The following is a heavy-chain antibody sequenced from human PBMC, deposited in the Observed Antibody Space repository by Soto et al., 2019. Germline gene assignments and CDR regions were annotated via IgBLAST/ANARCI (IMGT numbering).Heavy chain of an antibody. CDR2: ISSSSSYI. D-gene: IGHD5-18*01. CDR3: ARDQVDTAMVRPIDV. V-gene: IGHV3-21*01. J-gene: IGHJ6*02. CDR1: GFTFSSYS. Sequence: GGSLRLSXAASGFTFSSYSMNWFRQAPGKGLEWVSSISSSSSYIYYADSVKGRVTISRDNAKNSLYLQMNSLRAEDTAVYYCARDQVDTAMVRPIDVWGQGTTVTVSS.